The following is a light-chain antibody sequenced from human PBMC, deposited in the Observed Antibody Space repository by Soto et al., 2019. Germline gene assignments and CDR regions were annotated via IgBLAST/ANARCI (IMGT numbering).Light chain of an antibody. CDR3: QQFNSDDLA. Sequence: DIQMTQSPSTLSASIGDRVTITCRASQRIGNWLAWYQQKPGKAPKLLIHDASSLQSGVPSRFSGSGSGTEFTLTINSLQPDDFATYYCQQFNSDDLAFGGGTKVDVK. CDR1: QRIGNW. CDR2: DAS. V-gene: IGKV1-5*01. J-gene: IGKJ4*01.